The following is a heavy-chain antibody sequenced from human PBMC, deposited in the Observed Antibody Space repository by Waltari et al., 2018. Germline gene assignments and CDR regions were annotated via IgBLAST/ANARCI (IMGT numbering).Heavy chain of an antibody. Sequence: QLQLQESGPGLVKPSETLSLTCTVSGGSISSSSYYWGWIRQPPGKGLEWIGSIDYSGSTYYNPSPKGRVTISVDTSKNQFSLKLSSVTAADTAVYYCARVAVYSSFGMDVWGQGTTVTVSS. J-gene: IGHJ6*02. CDR2: IDYSGST. D-gene: IGHD1-20*01. CDR1: GGSISSSSYY. CDR3: ARVAVYSSFGMDV. V-gene: IGHV4-39*07.